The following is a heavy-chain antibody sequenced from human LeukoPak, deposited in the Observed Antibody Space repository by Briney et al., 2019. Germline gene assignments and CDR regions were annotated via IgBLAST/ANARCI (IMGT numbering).Heavy chain of an antibody. CDR3: ARGEASSRFDY. V-gene: IGHV3-21*01. CDR1: GFTFTAYS. D-gene: IGHD6-13*01. Sequence: WGSLRLSCAASGFTFTAYSMNWVRHAPGKGLEWVSSITSGRTYTYYADSVKGRFTISRDNAKKSLYLQMNSLRADDSAVYYCARGEASSRFDYWGQGTLVTVSS. J-gene: IGHJ4*02. CDR2: ITSGRTYT.